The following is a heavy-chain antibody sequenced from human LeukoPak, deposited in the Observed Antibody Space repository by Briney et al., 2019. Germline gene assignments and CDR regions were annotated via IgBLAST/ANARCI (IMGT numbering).Heavy chain of an antibody. CDR1: RFTFSSYS. V-gene: IGHV3-21*01. J-gene: IGHJ6*02. CDR3: ARELAVAGTTKYYYYYGMDV. Sequence: GGSLRLSCAASRFTFSSYSMNWVRQAPGKGLEWVSSISSSSSYIYYADSVKGRFTISRDNAKNSLYLQMNSLRAEDTAVYYCARELAVAGTTKYYYYYGMDVWGQGTTVTVSS. D-gene: IGHD6-19*01. CDR2: ISSSSSYI.